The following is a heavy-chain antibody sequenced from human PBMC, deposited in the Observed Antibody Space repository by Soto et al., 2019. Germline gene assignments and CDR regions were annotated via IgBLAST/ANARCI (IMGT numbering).Heavy chain of an antibody. J-gene: IGHJ6*02. D-gene: IGHD3-3*01. CDR2: IYTSGST. CDR1: GGSISSYY. CDR3: ARDVGYYDFWSGYYRRGYYYYYGMDV. Sequence: SETLSLTCTVSGGSISSYYWSWIRQPAGKGLEWMWRIYTSGSTNYNPSLKSRVTMSVDTSKNQFPLKLSSVTAADTAVYYCARDVGYYDFWSGYYRRGYYYYYGMDVWGQGTTVT. V-gene: IGHV4-4*07.